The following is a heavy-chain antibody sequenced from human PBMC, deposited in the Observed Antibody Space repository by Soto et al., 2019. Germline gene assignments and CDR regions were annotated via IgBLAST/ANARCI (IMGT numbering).Heavy chain of an antibody. J-gene: IGHJ4*02. CDR3: ARGGGNSGYCFDY. CDR1: GGSLSDYS. Sequence: QVQLRQWGAGLLKPSETLSLRCAVYGGSLSDYSWSWIRQSPEKGLEWIGEINHGRSTKYNPSLKSRGTISVDTSKNQVSPILTSATAADTAVYRCARGGGNSGYCFDYWGRGTLVTVSS. V-gene: IGHV4-34*02. CDR2: INHGRST. D-gene: IGHD5-12*01.